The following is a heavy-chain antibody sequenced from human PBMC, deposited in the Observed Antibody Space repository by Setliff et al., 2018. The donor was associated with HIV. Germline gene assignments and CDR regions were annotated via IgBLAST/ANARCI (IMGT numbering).Heavy chain of an antibody. J-gene: IGHJ4*02. CDR3: VRVGPWYYARSGYLASWDY. V-gene: IGHV1-69*10. Sequence: SVKVSCRASGFTFNHYALSWVRQAPGQRPEWMGGTNPQSDIANYAQRFQGRVTITADHSTTTTYMELTSLRADDTAVYYCVRVGPWYYARSGYLASWDYWGQGTLVTVSS. CDR1: GFTFNHYA. CDR2: TNPQSDIA. D-gene: IGHD3-22*01.